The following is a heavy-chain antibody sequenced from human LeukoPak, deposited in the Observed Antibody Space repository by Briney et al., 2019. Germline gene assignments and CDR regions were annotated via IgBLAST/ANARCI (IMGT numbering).Heavy chain of an antibody. CDR1: GYTFTSYY. Sequence: GASVKVSCMASGYTFTSYYLHWVRQAPGQGLEWMGIINPSGGSTSYAQKFQGRVTMTRDMSTSTVYMEQSSLRSEDTAVYYCASADPGYSSGWPYWGQGTLVTVSS. CDR2: INPSGGST. V-gene: IGHV1-46*01. J-gene: IGHJ4*02. D-gene: IGHD6-19*01. CDR3: ASADPGYSSGWPY.